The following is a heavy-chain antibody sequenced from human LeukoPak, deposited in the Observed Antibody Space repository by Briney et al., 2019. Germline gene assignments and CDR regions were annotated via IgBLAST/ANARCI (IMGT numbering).Heavy chain of an antibody. J-gene: IGHJ6*03. Sequence: GGSLRLSCAASGFSFSGHWMHWVRQAPGKGLEWVSGINWNGGSTGYADSVKGRFTISRDNAKNSLYLQMNSLRAEDTALYYCAREKDQYYYYYMDVWGKGTTVTVSS. CDR1: GFSFSGHW. CDR3: AREKDQYYYYYMDV. V-gene: IGHV3-20*04. CDR2: INWNGGST.